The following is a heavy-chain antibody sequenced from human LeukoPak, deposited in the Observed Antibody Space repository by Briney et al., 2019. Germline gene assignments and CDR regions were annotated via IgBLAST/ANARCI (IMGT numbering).Heavy chain of an antibody. D-gene: IGHD2-15*01. CDR2: LNPKSGGT. J-gene: IGHJ4*02. CDR1: GYTFTNYG. V-gene: IGHV1-2*02. CDR3: ARGGGYCSGGSCYSIDY. Sequence: ASVKVSCKASGYTFTNYGISWVRQAPGQGLEWMGWLNPKSGGTNYAQKFHGRVTMTRDTSVTTAYMEVSNLRSDDTAVYYCARGGGYCSGGSCYSIDYWGQGTLVTVSS.